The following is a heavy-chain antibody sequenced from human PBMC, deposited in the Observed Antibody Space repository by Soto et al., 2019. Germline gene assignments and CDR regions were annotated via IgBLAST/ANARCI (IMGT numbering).Heavy chain of an antibody. D-gene: IGHD5-12*01. CDR3: ARVAPLGNWFDP. J-gene: IGHJ5*02. CDR2: INSDGSST. V-gene: IGHV3-74*01. CDR1: GFTFSSYW. Sequence: PGGSLRLSCAASGFTFSSYWMHWVRQAPGKGLVWVSRINSDGSSTSYADTVKGRFTISRDNAKNTLYLQMNSLRAEDTAVYYCARVAPLGNWFDPWGQGTLVTVPQ.